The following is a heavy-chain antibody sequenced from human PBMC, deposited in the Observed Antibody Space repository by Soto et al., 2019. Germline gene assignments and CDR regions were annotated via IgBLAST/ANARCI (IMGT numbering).Heavy chain of an antibody. V-gene: IGHV4-59*01. CDR1: GGSISSYY. D-gene: IGHD3-10*01. J-gene: IGHJ5*02. CDR2: IYYSGST. CDR3: ARVSGTYYYGSGSLDP. Sequence: SETLSLTCTVSGGSISSYYWSWIRQPPGKGLEWIGYIYYSGSTNYNPSLKSRVTISVDTSKNQFSLKLSSVTAADTAVYYCARVSGTYYYGSGSLDPWGQGTLVTVSS.